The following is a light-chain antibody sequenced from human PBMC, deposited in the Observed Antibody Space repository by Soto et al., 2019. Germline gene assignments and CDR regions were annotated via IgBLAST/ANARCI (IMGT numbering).Light chain of an antibody. V-gene: IGKV3-20*01. J-gene: IGKJ1*01. Sequence: IVLTQSPGTLSLSPGETATLSCRASQSVSSYYFAWYQQKPGQPPRLLVYGASTRATGIPDRFSGSGSGTDFTLTISRLEPEDFAVYYCHQYGASPRTFGQGTKVEVK. CDR2: GAS. CDR3: HQYGASPRT. CDR1: QSVSSYY.